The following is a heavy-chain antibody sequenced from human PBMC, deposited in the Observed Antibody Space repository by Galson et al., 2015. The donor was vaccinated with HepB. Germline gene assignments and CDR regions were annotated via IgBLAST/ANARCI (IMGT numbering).Heavy chain of an antibody. V-gene: IGHV3-30*18. Sequence: SLRLSCAASGFTFSSYGMHWVRQAPGKGLEWVAVISYDGSNKYYADSVKGRFTISRDNSKNTLYLQMNSLRAEDTAVYYCAKEHPGGHTGFDYGGQGTLVTVS. CDR3: AKEHPGGHTGFDY. J-gene: IGHJ4*02. CDR1: GFTFSSYG. CDR2: ISYDGSNK. D-gene: IGHD5-18*01.